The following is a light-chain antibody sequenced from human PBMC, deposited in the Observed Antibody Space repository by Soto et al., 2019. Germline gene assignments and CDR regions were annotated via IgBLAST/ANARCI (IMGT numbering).Light chain of an antibody. CDR1: QDISNY. J-gene: IGKJ3*01. V-gene: IGKV1-33*01. Sequence: DIQMTQSPSSLSASVGDRVTITCQASQDISNYLNWLQQKPGKAPKLLIYGASNLQTGVPSRFTGSGSGTDFTFTITSLQPDDIATYYCQQYDTVPFTFGPGTRVDIK. CDR3: QQYDTVPFT. CDR2: GAS.